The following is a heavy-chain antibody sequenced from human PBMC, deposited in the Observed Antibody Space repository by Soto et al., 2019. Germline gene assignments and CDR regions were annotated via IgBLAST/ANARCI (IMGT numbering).Heavy chain of an antibody. CDR1: GYTFTSYD. CDR2: LNPNTGDS. V-gene: IGHV1-8*01. Sequence: QVQLVQSGAEVRKPGASVKVSCEASGYTFTSYDIYWVRQATGQGLEWMGWLNPNTGDSGYAQKFQGRITVTSDTSINTVHMELSSLRSEVTAVYYCARRAETNGWNGFGADKYYFDFWGQGTLVTVSS. J-gene: IGHJ4*02. D-gene: IGHD3-3*01. CDR3: ARRAETNGWNGFGADKYYFDF.